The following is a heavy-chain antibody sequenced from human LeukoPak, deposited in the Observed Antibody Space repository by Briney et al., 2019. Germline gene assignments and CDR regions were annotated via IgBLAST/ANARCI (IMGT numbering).Heavy chain of an antibody. V-gene: IGHV4-31*03. Sequence: PSETLSLTCPVSSGSISSGVYYWSWIRQHPGKCLEWIGYIYYSGSTYYNPSLKSRVTISVDTSKNQFSLKLSSVTAADTAVYYCARGVRWLQLSYFDYWGQGTLVTVSS. D-gene: IGHD5-24*01. CDR3: ARGVRWLQLSYFDY. CDR1: SGSISSGVYY. J-gene: IGHJ4*02. CDR2: IYYSGST.